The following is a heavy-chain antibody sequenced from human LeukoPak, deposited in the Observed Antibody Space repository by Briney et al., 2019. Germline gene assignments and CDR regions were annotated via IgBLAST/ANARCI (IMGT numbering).Heavy chain of an antibody. CDR1: GYSISSGYY. CDR2: IYHSGST. J-gene: IGHJ5*02. Sequence: PSETLSLTCTVSGYSISSGYYWGWIRQPPGKGLEWIGSIYHSGSTYYNPSLKSRVTMSVDTSKNQFSLKLSSVTAADTAVYYCARDKGLLWFGESVTNWFDPWGQGTLVTVSS. V-gene: IGHV4-38-2*02. CDR3: ARDKGLLWFGESVTNWFDP. D-gene: IGHD3-10*01.